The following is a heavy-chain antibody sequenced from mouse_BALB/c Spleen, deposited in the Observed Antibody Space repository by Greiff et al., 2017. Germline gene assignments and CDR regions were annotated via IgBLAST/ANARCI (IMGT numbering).Heavy chain of an antibody. J-gene: IGHJ4*01. D-gene: IGHD1-1*01. CDR3: AREYYAAMDY. Sequence: VQLQQSGAELARPGASVKLSCKASGYTFTSYWMQWVKQRPGQGLEWIGAIYPGDGDTRYTQKFKGKATLTADKSSSTAYMQLSSLASEDSAVYYCAREYYAAMDYWGQGTSVTVSS. V-gene: IGHV1-87*01. CDR1: GYTFTSYW. CDR2: IYPGDGDT.